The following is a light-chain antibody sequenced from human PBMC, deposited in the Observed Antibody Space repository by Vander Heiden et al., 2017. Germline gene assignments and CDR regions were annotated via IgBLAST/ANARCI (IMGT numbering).Light chain of an antibody. J-gene: IGKJ2*01. V-gene: IGKV2-28*01. CDR2: LGS. CDR3: MQALQTPPHT. Sequence: DIVLTQSPLSLPVTPGEPASVPCTSSQSLLHSNGYNYLDWYLQKPGQSPQLLIYLGSNRASGVPDRFSGSGSGTDFTLKISRVEAEDVGVYYCMQALQTPPHTFGQGTKLEIK. CDR1: QSLLHSNGYNY.